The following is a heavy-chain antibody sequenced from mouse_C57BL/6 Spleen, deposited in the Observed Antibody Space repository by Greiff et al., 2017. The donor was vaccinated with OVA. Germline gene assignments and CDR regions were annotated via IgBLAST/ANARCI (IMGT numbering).Heavy chain of an antibody. V-gene: IGHV1-69*01. CDR1: GYTFTSYW. CDR2: IDPSDSYT. CDR3: ARGDYYGSRLWFAY. Sequence: QVQLQQPGAELVMPGASVKLSCKASGYTFTSYWMHWVKQRPGQGLEWIGEIDPSDSYTNYNQKFKGKSTLTVDKSSSTAYMQLSSLTSEDSAVYYCARGDYYGSRLWFAYWGQGTLVTVAA. J-gene: IGHJ3*01. D-gene: IGHD1-1*01.